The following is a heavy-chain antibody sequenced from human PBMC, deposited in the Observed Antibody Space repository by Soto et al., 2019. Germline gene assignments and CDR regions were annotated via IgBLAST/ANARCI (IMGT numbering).Heavy chain of an antibody. CDR2: ISGGGGNT. V-gene: IGHV3-23*01. CDR3: AKDRGAGGRFSGIAVAGIPS. D-gene: IGHD6-19*01. J-gene: IGHJ5*02. CDR1: GFTFSNYA. Sequence: EVQLLESRGGLVQPGGPLRLSCAASGFTFSNYAMSWVRQTPGKGLEWVSGISGGGGNTYYADSVTGRFTISRDNSRNTLYLQMNSLTAADTAIYYCAKDRGAGGRFSGIAVAGIPSLGQGTLVTVSS.